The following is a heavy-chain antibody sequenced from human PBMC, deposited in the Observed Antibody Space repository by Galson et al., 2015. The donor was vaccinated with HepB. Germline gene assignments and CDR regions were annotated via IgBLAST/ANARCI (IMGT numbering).Heavy chain of an antibody. CDR3: TSYYYDSSGYYRDDAFDI. J-gene: IGHJ3*02. D-gene: IGHD3-22*01. Sequence: SVTVSCKASGGTFSSYAISWVRQAPGQGLEWMGGIIPIFGTANYAQKFQGRVTITADKSTSTAYMELSSLRSEDTAVYYCTSYYYDSSGYYRDDAFDIWGQGTMVTVSS. CDR2: IIPIFGTA. CDR1: GGTFSSYA. V-gene: IGHV1-69*06.